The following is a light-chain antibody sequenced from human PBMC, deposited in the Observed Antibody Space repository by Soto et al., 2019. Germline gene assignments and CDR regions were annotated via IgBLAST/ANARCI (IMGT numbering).Light chain of an antibody. CDR3: QSYDSSRSPLYV. J-gene: IGLJ1*01. CDR1: SSNIGAGYD. Sequence: QCALTQPPSVSGAPGQRVSISCTGSSSNIGAGYDVHWYQHLPGTAPKLLIYANNNRPSGVPDRFSGSKSGTSASLAITGLQAEDEADYYCQSYDSSRSPLYVFGTGTKVTVL. V-gene: IGLV1-40*01. CDR2: ANN.